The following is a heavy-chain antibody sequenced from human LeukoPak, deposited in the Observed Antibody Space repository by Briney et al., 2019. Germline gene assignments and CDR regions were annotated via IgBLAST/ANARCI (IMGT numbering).Heavy chain of an antibody. D-gene: IGHD6-13*01. CDR2: ISAYNGNT. CDR1: GYTFTSYG. J-gene: IGHJ3*02. CDR3: ARGQSSSSWYGDAFDI. Sequence: ASVKVSCKASGYTFTSYGISWVRQAPGQGLEWMGWISAYNGNTNYAQKLQGRVTMTTDTSTSTAYMELRSLRSDDTAVYYCARGQSSSSWYGDAFDIWGQGTMVTVSS. V-gene: IGHV1-18*01.